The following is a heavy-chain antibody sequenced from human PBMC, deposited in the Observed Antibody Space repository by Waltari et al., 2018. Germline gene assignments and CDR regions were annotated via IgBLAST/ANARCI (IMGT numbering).Heavy chain of an antibody. D-gene: IGHD1-26*01. CDR1: GGSISSYY. V-gene: IGHV4-59*01. Sequence: QVQLQESGPGLVKPSETLSLTCTVSGGSISSYYWSWIRQPPGKGLEWIGYIYYSGSTNYNPSLKSRVTLSVDTSKNQFSLKLSSVTAADTAVYYCARDGTYGMDVWGQGTTVTVSS. CDR2: IYYSGST. CDR3: ARDGTYGMDV. J-gene: IGHJ6*02.